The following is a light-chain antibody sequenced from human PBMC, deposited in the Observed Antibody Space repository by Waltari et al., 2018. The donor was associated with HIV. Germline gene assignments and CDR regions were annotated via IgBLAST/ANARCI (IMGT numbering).Light chain of an antibody. CDR3: AVWDGSLSDYV. CDR2: RNN. CDR1: SSNTGSGC. J-gene: IGLJ1*01. Sequence: QSVLTQPPAASGTPGQRVTISCSGSSSNTGSGCLCWSQQLPGMAPKPPMHRNNQRPSGVPDRFSGSKSGTSASLTISGLRSEDEADYYCAVWDGSLSDYVFGSGTQVTVL. V-gene: IGLV1-47*01.